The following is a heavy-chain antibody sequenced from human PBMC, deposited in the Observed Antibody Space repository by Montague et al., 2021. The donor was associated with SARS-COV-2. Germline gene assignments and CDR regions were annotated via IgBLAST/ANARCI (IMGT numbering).Heavy chain of an antibody. CDR1: GFSLSTSGMC. CDR2: IDWDGDK. Sequence: PALVKPTQTLTLTCTFSGFSLSTSGMCMTWIRQPPGKALEWLARIDWDGDKYYNTSLKSRLTISKDTSKNLVVLTMTNMDPVDTATYYCALGPSDTCYYNGMDVWGRGTTVTVSS. J-gene: IGHJ6*02. CDR3: ALGPSDTCYYNGMDV. V-gene: IGHV2-70*11. D-gene: IGHD2-8*01.